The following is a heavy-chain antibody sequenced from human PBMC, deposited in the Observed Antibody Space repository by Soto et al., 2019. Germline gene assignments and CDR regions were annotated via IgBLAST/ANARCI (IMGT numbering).Heavy chain of an antibody. D-gene: IGHD2-2*01. CDR2: ISYDGSNK. CDR1: GFTFSSYA. Sequence: GGSLRLSCAASGFTFSSYAMHWVRQALGKGLEWVAVISYDGSNKYYADSVKGRFTISRDNSKNTLYLQMNSLRAEDTAVYYCARGGFVVVPAANYYFDYWGQGTLVTVSS. V-gene: IGHV3-30-3*01. J-gene: IGHJ4*02. CDR3: ARGGFVVVPAANYYFDY.